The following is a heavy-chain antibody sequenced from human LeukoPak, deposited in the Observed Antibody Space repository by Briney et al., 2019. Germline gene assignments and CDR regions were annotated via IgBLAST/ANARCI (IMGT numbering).Heavy chain of an antibody. Sequence: ASVKVSCKASGGTSSSYAISWVRQAPGQGLEWMGGIIPIFGTANYAQKFQGRVTITADESTSTAYMELSSLRSEDTAVYYCAIGGGYCSSTSCYYYYMDVWGKGTTVTVSS. CDR3: AIGGGYCSSTSCYYYYMDV. V-gene: IGHV1-69*13. CDR2: IIPIFGTA. J-gene: IGHJ6*03. D-gene: IGHD2-2*01. CDR1: GGTSSSYA.